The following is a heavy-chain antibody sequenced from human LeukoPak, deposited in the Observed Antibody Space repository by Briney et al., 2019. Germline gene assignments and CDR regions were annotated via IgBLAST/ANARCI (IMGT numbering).Heavy chain of an antibody. CDR3: ARGRWISGSYYNFDY. CDR2: INYSGTT. Sequence: SETLSLTCSVSGGSITSSSYYWGWIRQPPGKGLEWIATINYSGTTHYKSSLKSRVTISADTSNNQFSLKLNSVTAADTAMYYCARGRWISGSYYNFDYWGQGTLVTVSS. D-gene: IGHD1-26*01. J-gene: IGHJ4*02. CDR1: GGSITSSSYY. V-gene: IGHV4-39*07.